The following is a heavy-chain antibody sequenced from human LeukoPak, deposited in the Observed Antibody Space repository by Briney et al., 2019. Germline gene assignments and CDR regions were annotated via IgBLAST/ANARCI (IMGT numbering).Heavy chain of an antibody. Sequence: GGSLRLSCVASGFSVSTFDMYWVRQATGGGLEWVAAVGTNHDTLYLGSVKGRFTISRENAKNSLSLEMSYLTVEDTAVYYCTREWRGIASHYSGMDVWGQGTAVIVSS. J-gene: IGHJ6*02. CDR2: VGTNHDT. V-gene: IGHV3-13*01. CDR3: TREWRGIASHYSGMDV. CDR1: GFSVSTFD. D-gene: IGHD3-16*02.